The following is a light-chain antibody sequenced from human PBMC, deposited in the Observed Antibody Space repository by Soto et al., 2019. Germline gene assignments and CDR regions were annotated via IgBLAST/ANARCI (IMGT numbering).Light chain of an antibody. Sequence: QSVLTQPASVSGSPGQPITISCTGTSSDVGANNYVSWYQHHPGKAPKLLIYEVTRRPSGVPGRFSGSKSGNTASLTVSGLQAEDEAAYYCSSYAGSSNFVVFGGGTKLTVL. CDR2: EVT. CDR1: SSDVGANNY. V-gene: IGLV2-8*01. J-gene: IGLJ2*01. CDR3: SSYAGSSNFVV.